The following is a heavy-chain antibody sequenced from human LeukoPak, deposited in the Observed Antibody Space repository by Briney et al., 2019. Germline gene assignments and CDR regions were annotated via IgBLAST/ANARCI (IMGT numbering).Heavy chain of an antibody. D-gene: IGHD5-24*01. CDR2: MNPNSGNT. J-gene: IGHJ4*02. V-gene: IGHV1-8*01. CDR3: AREKSVEMATMAFDY. Sequence: ASVKVSCKASGYTFTSYDINWVRQATGQGLEWMGWMNPNSGNTGYAQKFQGRVTMTRDTSTSTVYMELSSLRSEDTAVYYCAREKSVEMATMAFDYWGQGTLVTVSS. CDR1: GYTFTSYD.